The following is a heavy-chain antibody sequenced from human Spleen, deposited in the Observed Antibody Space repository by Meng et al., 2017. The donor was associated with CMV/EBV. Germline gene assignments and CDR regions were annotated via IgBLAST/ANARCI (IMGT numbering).Heavy chain of an antibody. D-gene: IGHD3/OR15-3a*01. J-gene: IGHJ4*02. CDR1: GFSFSSYS. CDR2: LSGSGEST. V-gene: IGHV3-23*01. CDR3: ARGGLRGSHFDY. Sequence: GGSLRLSCAASGFSFSSYSMGWVRQAPGKGLEWLSSLSGSGESTYYADTGKGRFTISRDNSKKSLYLQMNSLRAEDTAVYYCARGGLRGSHFDYWGQGTLVTVSS.